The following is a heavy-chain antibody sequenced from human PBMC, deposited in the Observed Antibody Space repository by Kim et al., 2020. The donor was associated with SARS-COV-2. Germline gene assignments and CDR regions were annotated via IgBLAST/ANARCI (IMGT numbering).Heavy chain of an antibody. CDR3: AKELVAVTPRYYYYYYGMDY. Sequence: GGSLRLSCAASGFTFDDYAMHWVRQAPGKGMEWVSGISWNSGSIGYADSVKGRFTISRDNAKNSLYLQMNSLRAEDTALYYCAKELVAVTPRYYYYYYGMDYWGQGTTVTVSS. J-gene: IGHJ6*02. D-gene: IGHD2-21*02. V-gene: IGHV3-9*01. CDR2: ISWNSGSI. CDR1: GFTFDDYA.